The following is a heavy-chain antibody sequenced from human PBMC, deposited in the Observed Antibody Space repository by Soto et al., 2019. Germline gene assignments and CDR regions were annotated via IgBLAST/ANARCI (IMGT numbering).Heavy chain of an antibody. D-gene: IGHD3-3*02. V-gene: IGHV1-3*01. CDR2: INAGNGDT. CDR3: ARDVDGHFPDY. Sequence: QVQLVQSGAEVKKPGASVKVSCKASGYTFTSYAMHWVRQAPGRRLEWMGWINAGNGDTKYSQKFQGRVTITRNTSASTAYMELSSLRSEDTAVYYCARDVDGHFPDYWGQGTLLTVSS. J-gene: IGHJ4*02. CDR1: GYTFTSYA.